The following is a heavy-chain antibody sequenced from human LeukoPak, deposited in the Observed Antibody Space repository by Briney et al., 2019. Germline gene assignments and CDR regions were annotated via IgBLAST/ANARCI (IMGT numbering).Heavy chain of an antibody. D-gene: IGHD3-10*01. V-gene: IGHV1-69*04. CDR3: AILAGRSKEFDY. Sequence: SVKVSFKASGGTFSSHVITWVRQAPGQGLEWMGRIIPILTITNYAQNFHGRVTITADKSTSTTYMEMSSLRSDDTAVYYFAILAGRSKEFDYWGQGTLVTVSS. CDR2: IIPILTIT. CDR1: GGTFSSHV. J-gene: IGHJ4*02.